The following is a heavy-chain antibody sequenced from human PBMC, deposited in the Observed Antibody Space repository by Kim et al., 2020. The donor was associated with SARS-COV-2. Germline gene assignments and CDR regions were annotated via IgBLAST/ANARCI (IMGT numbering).Heavy chain of an antibody. CDR3: ARLLRSYGAVTWFDP. J-gene: IGHJ5*02. CDR2: IYYSGNT. D-gene: IGHD4-17*01. V-gene: IGHV4-30-4*01. CDR1: GGSINSGNYY. Sequence: SETLSLTCTVSGGSINSGNYYWSWIRQPPGKGLEWIAYIYYSGNTYYSPSLKSRVTISLDTSKNQFSLRMLSVTAADTAVYYCARLLRSYGAVTWFDPWGQGTLVAVSS.